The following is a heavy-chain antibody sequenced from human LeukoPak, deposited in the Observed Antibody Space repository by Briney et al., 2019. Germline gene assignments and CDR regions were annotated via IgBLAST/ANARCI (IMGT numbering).Heavy chain of an antibody. D-gene: IGHD3-16*02. V-gene: IGHV3-23*01. CDR2: ISGSGSST. J-gene: IGHJ5*02. CDR1: GFTFSSYA. Sequence: GGSLRLSCAASGFTFSSYAMSWVRQPPGKGLEWVSGISGSGSSTYYADSVKGRFTISRDNSKNALYLQINSLRAEDTAVYYCSKLGNDNVWGTYRDSWFDPWGQGTLVTVSS. CDR3: SKLGNDNVWGTYRDSWFDP.